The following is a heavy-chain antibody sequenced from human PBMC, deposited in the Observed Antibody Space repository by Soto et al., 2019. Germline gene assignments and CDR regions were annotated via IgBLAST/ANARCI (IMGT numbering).Heavy chain of an antibody. V-gene: IGHV3-21*01. Sequence: EVQLVESGGGLVKPGGSLRLSCAASGFPFSSYNMNWVCQAPGKGLEWVASISASSSIYYADSMKGRFTISRDNAKNSLYLHMNDLRAEDTAVYYCARDDGGYRYGRRQYHFDSWGQGTLVTVSS. CDR3: ARDDGGYRYGRRQYHFDS. D-gene: IGHD5-18*01. J-gene: IGHJ4*02. CDR2: ISASSSI. CDR1: GFPFSSYN.